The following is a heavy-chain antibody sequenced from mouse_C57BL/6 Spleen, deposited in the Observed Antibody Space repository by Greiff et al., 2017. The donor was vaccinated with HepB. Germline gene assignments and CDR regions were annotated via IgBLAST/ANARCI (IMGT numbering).Heavy chain of an antibody. D-gene: IGHD2-14*01. V-gene: IGHV5-9*01. CDR2: ISGGGGNT. Sequence: DVMLVESGGGLVKPGGSLKLSCAASGFTFSSYTMSWVRQTPEKRLEWVATISGGGGNTYYPDSVKGRFTISRDNAKNTLYLQMSSLRSEDTALYYCARQGYQDYFDYWGQGTTLTVSS. CDR1: GFTFSSYT. J-gene: IGHJ2*01. CDR3: ARQGYQDYFDY.